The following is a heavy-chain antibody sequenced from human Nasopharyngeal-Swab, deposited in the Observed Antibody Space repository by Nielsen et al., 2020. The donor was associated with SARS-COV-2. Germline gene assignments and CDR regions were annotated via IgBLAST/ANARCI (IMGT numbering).Heavy chain of an antibody. CDR2: IYYRGST. Sequence: TLSLTCTVSDGSISSSRYYWGWIRQPPGKGLERIGGIYYRGSTYNTPSLKSRVTISCATSKNLFTLKLSSVTAADTAVYYCACAGGGNPQQPVGGFDYWGQGTLVTVSS. V-gene: IGHV4-39*01. D-gene: IGHD6-13*01. CDR1: DGSISSSRYY. CDR3: ACAGGGNPQQPVGGFDY. J-gene: IGHJ4*02.